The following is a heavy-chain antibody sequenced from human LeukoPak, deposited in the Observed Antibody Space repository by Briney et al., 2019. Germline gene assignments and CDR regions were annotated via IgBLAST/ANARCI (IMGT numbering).Heavy chain of an antibody. CDR1: GFTFSYYW. J-gene: IGHJ4*02. CDR2: INTDGGST. Sequence: GGSLRLSCAASGFTFSYYWMDWVRQAPGKGLVWVSRINTDGGSTSYADSVKGRFTISRDNAKNSLSLQMNSLRAEDTAVYFCARVLSSGYSPFDYWGQGILVTVSS. V-gene: IGHV3-74*01. D-gene: IGHD3-22*01. CDR3: ARVLSSGYSPFDY.